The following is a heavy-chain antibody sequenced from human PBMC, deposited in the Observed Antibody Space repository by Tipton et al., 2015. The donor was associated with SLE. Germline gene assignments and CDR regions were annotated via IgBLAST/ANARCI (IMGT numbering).Heavy chain of an antibody. V-gene: IGHV4-39*01. CDR2: IYYSGTT. Sequence: TLSLTCTVSGGSIGSSSYYWGWIRQPPGKGLEWIGSIYYSGTTHYNPSLKSRVTISVDTSKNQFSLKLSSVTAADTAVYYCATSYDTSGVDYWGQGTLVTVSS. CDR3: ATSYDTSGVDY. D-gene: IGHD3-22*01. CDR1: GGSIGSSSYY. J-gene: IGHJ4*02.